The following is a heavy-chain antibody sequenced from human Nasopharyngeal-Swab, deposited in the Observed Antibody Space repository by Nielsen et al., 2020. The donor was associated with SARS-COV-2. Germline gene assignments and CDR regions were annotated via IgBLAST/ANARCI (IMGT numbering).Heavy chain of an antibody. CDR1: GGTFSSYA. Sequence: SVTVSCQASGGTFSSYAISWVRQAPGHGLEWMGGIIPIFGTANYAQKFQGRVTITADKSTSTAYMELSSLRSEDTAVYYCARSRYAGYSYGLGYYYYMDVWGKGTTVTVSS. D-gene: IGHD5-18*01. CDR2: IIPIFGTA. V-gene: IGHV1-69*06. J-gene: IGHJ6*03. CDR3: ARSRYAGYSYGLGYYYYMDV.